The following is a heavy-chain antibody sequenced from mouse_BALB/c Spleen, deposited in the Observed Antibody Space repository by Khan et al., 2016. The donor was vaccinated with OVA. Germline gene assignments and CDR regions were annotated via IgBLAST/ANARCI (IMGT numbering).Heavy chain of an antibody. CDR1: GFSLTTYG. V-gene: IGHV2-6-1*01. J-gene: IGHJ4*01. Sequence: QVQLKESGPGLAAPSQSLSITCTISGFSLTTYGVHWVRQPPGTGLEWLAVIWSDGNTNYNSALKSRLTITKDNSQSQVFLKMNSLQTDDTAIYFCARQPYYHYNILDYWGQGTSVTVSS. CDR3: ARQPYYHYNILDY. CDR2: IWSDGNT. D-gene: IGHD2-4*01.